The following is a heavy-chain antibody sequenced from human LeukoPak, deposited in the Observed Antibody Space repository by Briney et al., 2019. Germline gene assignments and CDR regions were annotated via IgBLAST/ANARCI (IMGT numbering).Heavy chain of an antibody. Sequence: PGGSLRLSCAASGFIVSSNYMSWVRQAPGKGLEWVSVIYSGGSTRYADSVKGRFTISRDNSKNTLYLQMNSLRAEDTAVYYCARDRGSQYYFDYWGQGTLVTVSS. D-gene: IGHD3-10*01. CDR2: IYSGGST. J-gene: IGHJ4*02. V-gene: IGHV3-66*01. CDR1: GFIVSSNY. CDR3: ARDRGSQYYFDY.